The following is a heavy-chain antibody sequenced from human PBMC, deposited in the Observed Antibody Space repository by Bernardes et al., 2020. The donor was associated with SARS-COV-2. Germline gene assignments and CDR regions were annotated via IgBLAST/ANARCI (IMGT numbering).Heavy chain of an antibody. Sequence: GGSLRLSCAASGFTFSSYWMSWVRQAPGKGLEWVANIKGDGSQRSSVDSVRGRFTIARDTSKNTLFLHMTVLSAEDTAVYYCATFDSSGYYYGAWGQGTLVTVSS. D-gene: IGHD3-22*01. J-gene: IGHJ5*02. V-gene: IGHV3-7*01. CDR2: IKGDGSQR. CDR3: ATFDSSGYYYGA. CDR1: GFTFSSYW.